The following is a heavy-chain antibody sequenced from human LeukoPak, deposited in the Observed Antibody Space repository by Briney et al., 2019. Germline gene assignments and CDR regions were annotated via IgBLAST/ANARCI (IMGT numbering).Heavy chain of an antibody. J-gene: IGHJ3*02. V-gene: IGHV3-30-3*01. CDR1: GFTFSSYA. CDR3: AKEGYCSSTSCKDAFDI. Sequence: GRSLRLSCAASGFTFSSYAMHWVRQAPGEGLEWVAVISYDGSNKYYADSVKGRFTISRDNSKNTLYLQMNSLRAEDTAVYYCAKEGYCSSTSCKDAFDIWGQGTMVTVSS. CDR2: ISYDGSNK. D-gene: IGHD2-2*01.